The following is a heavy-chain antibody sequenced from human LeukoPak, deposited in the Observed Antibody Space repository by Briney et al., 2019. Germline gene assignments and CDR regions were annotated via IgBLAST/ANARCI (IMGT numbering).Heavy chain of an antibody. CDR2: IYTSGST. D-gene: IGHD3-3*01. CDR1: GDSISSASYY. Sequence: SQTLSLTCTVSGDSISSASYYWSWIRQPAGKGLEWIGRIYTSGSTNYNPSLKSRVTMSLDASRNQFSLRLTSVTAADTAVYFCARDEGLLRFLEYWGQGIQVTVSS. J-gene: IGHJ4*02. CDR3: ARDEGLLRFLEY. V-gene: IGHV4-61*02.